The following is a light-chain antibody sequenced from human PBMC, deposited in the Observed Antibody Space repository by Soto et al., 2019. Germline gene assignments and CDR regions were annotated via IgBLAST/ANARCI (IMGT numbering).Light chain of an antibody. CDR1: SNDVGAFNY. CDR3: SSFTTTTTRI. Sequence: QSALTQPASVSGSPGQSITISCTGTSNDVGAFNYVSWYQQHPDKAPKVLIYDVSSRPSGVSNRFSGSKSGSTASLTISGLQAEDEADYYCSSFTTTTTRIFGGGTKLTVL. J-gene: IGLJ2*01. V-gene: IGLV2-14*01. CDR2: DVS.